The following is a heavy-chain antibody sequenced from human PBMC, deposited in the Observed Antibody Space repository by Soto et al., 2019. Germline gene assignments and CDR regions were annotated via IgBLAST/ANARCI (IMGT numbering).Heavy chain of an antibody. CDR1: GFTFSSYG. V-gene: IGHV3-30*18. Sequence: QVQLVESGGGVVQPGRSLRLSCAASGFTFSSYGMHWVRQAPGKGLEWVAVISYDGSNKYYADSVKGRFTISRDNSKNTLYLQMNSLRAEDTAVYYCAKDGDCSSTSCAFDYWGQGTLVTVSS. D-gene: IGHD2-2*01. J-gene: IGHJ4*02. CDR2: ISYDGSNK. CDR3: AKDGDCSSTSCAFDY.